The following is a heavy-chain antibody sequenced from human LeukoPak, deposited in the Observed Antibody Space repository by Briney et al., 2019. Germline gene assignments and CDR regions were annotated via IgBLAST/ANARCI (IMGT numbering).Heavy chain of an antibody. J-gene: IGHJ4*02. CDR2: INHSGST. Sequence: PSETLSLTCAVYGGSFSGYYWSWIRQPPGKGLEWIGEINHSGSTNYNPSLKSRVTISVDTSKNQFSLKLSSVTAADTAVYYCARSITILGVVIIHRPFDYWGQGTLVTVSS. CDR1: GGSFSGYY. CDR3: ARSITILGVVIIHRPFDY. D-gene: IGHD3-3*01. V-gene: IGHV4-34*01.